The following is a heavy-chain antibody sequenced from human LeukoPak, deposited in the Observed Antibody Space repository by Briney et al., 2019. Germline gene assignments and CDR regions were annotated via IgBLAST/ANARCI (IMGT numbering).Heavy chain of an antibody. CDR1: GFTFNSYE. CDR2: ISSSGSTI. V-gene: IGHV3-48*03. D-gene: IGHD3-3*01. J-gene: IGHJ4*02. Sequence: PGGSLRLSCAAFGFTFNSYEMNWVRQAPGKGLEWVSYISSSGSTIYYADSVKGRFTISRDNAKSSLYLQMNSLRAEDTAIYYCARLDRVLIAFDYWGQGTLVTVSS. CDR3: ARLDRVLIAFDY.